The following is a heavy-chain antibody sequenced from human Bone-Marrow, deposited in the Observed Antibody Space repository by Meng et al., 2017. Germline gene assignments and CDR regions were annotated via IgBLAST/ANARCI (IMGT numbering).Heavy chain of an antibody. Sequence: GGSLRLSCAASGFTFSSYWMSWVRQAPGKGLEWVANIKQDGSEKYYVDSVKGRFTITRDNAKNSLYLQMNSLRAEDTAVYYCARDFDILTGSNGFFDLWGHGTLVTVSS. CDR1: GFTFSSYW. CDR2: IKQDGSEK. J-gene: IGHJ2*01. V-gene: IGHV3-7*01. CDR3: ARDFDILTGSNGFFDL. D-gene: IGHD3-9*01.